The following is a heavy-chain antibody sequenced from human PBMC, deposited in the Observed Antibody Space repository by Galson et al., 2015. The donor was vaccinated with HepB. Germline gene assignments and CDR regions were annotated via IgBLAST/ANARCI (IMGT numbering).Heavy chain of an antibody. V-gene: IGHV3-30*04. J-gene: IGHJ4*02. D-gene: IGHD3-10*01. CDR2: ISYDGSNK. CDR1: GFTFSSYA. Sequence: SLRLSCAASGFTFSSYAMHWVRQAPGKGLEWVAVISYDGSNKYYADSVKGRFTISRDNSKNTLYLQMNSLRAEDTAVYYCAKGYYGSGSYIDYWGQGTLVTVSS. CDR3: AKGYYGSGSYIDY.